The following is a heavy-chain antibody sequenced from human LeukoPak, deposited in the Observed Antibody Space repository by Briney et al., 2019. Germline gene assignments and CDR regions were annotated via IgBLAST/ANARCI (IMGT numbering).Heavy chain of an antibody. CDR1: GFSFGDYA. CDR3: SRGTVLVAAGGYYFDY. V-gene: IGHV3-49*04. J-gene: IGHJ4*02. Sequence: PGGSLRLSCTASGFSFGDYAMSWVRQAPGKGLERVGFIRSKAYGGTTEYAASVKGRFTISRDDSKSIAYLQMNSLKTEDTAVYYCSRGTVLVAAGGYYFDYWGQGTLVTVSS. CDR2: IRSKAYGGTT. D-gene: IGHD2-15*01.